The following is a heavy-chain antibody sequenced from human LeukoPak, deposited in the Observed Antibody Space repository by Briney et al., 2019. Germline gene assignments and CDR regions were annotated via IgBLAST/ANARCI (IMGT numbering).Heavy chain of an antibody. CDR2: IIPIFGTA. Sequence: SVKVSCXASGGTFSSYAISWVRQAPGQGLEWMGGIIPIFGTANYAQKFQGRVTITADESTSTAYMELSSLRSEDTAVYYCASRADIASGWYKGGDQFDYWGQGTLVTVSS. D-gene: IGHD6-19*01. J-gene: IGHJ4*02. CDR1: GGTFSSYA. CDR3: ASRADIASGWYKGGDQFDY. V-gene: IGHV1-69*13.